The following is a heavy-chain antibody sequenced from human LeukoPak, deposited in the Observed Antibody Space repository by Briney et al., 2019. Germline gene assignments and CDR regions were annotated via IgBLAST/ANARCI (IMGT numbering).Heavy chain of an antibody. Sequence: ASVKVSCKASGYTFTGYYMHWVRQAPGQGLEWMGWINPNSGGTNYAQKFQGRVTMTRDTPISTAYMELSRLRSDDTAVYYCARDPKGYTAMVHSNRNWFDPWGQGTLVTVSS. D-gene: IGHD5-18*01. CDR3: ARDPKGYTAMVHSNRNWFDP. J-gene: IGHJ5*02. CDR2: INPNSGGT. CDR1: GYTFTGYY. V-gene: IGHV1-2*02.